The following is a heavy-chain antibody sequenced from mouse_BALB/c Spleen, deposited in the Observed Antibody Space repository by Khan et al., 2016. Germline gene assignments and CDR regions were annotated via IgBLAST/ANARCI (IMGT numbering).Heavy chain of an antibody. V-gene: IGHV14-3*02. CDR1: GFNIKDTY. Sequence: EVQLQESGAELVKPGASVKLSCTASGFNIKDTYMHWVKQRPEQGLEWIGRIDPANGNTKYDPKFQGKATITADTSSNTAYLQLSSLTSEDTAVSDCARSPYDNDGGFAYWGQGTLVTVSA. J-gene: IGHJ3*01. D-gene: IGHD2-4*01. CDR2: IDPANGNT. CDR3: ARSPYDNDGGFAY.